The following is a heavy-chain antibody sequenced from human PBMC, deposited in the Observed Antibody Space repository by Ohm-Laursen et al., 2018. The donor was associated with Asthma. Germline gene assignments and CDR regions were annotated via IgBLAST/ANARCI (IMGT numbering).Heavy chain of an antibody. CDR2: IWYDGSNK. D-gene: IGHD6-13*01. V-gene: IGHV3-33*06. Sequence: SLRLSCAASGFTFSSYGMHWVRQAPGKGLEWVAVIWYDGSNKYYADSVKGRFTISRDNSKNTLYLQMNSLRAEDTAVYYCAKDHSLEGIAGYWGQGTLVTVSS. CDR3: AKDHSLEGIAGY. J-gene: IGHJ4*02. CDR1: GFTFSSYG.